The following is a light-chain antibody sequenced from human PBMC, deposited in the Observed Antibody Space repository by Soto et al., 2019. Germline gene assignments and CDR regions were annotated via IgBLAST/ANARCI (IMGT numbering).Light chain of an antibody. CDR1: QSVSSGF. V-gene: IGKV3-20*01. CDR3: QQYGGSPPIT. J-gene: IGKJ5*01. Sequence: EIVLTQSPGTLSLSPGERATLSCRASQSVSSGFLAWYQQKSGQATRLLIYGASRRATGIPDRFSGSGSGTDFSLTISRLEPEDFAVYYCQQYGGSPPITFGQGTRLEVK. CDR2: GAS.